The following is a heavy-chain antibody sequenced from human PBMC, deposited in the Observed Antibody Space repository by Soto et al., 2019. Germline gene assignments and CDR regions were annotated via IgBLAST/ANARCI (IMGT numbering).Heavy chain of an antibody. CDR3: ARDGRGEEAAAGNYYYYYGMDV. Sequence: PGGSLRLSCAASGFTFSSYGMHWVRQAPGKGLEWVAVIWYDGSNKYYADSVKGRFTISRDNSKNTLYLQMNSLRAEDTAVYYCARDGRGEEAAAGNYYYYYGMDVWGQRTTVTVSS. CDR2: IWYDGSNK. D-gene: IGHD6-13*01. V-gene: IGHV3-33*01. J-gene: IGHJ6*02. CDR1: GFTFSSYG.